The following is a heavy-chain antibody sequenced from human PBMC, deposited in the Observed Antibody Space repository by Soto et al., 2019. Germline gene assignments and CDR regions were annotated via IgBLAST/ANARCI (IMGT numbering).Heavy chain of an antibody. CDR1: GGTFSSYA. D-gene: IGHD3-10*01. J-gene: IGHJ6*02. Sequence: SVKVSCKASGGTFSSYAISWVRQAPGQGLEWMGGIIPIFGTANYAQKFQGRVTITADESTSTAYMELSSLRSEDTAVYYCASIGGTMVRGVIIYYYYGMDVWGQGTTVTVSS. CDR3: ASIGGTMVRGVIIYYYYGMDV. V-gene: IGHV1-69*13. CDR2: IIPIFGTA.